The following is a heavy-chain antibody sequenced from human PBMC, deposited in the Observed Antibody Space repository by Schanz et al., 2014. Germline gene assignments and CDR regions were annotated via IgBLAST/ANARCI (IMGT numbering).Heavy chain of an antibody. D-gene: IGHD3-16*01. CDR1: GFTFTGYV. J-gene: IGHJ3*02. CDR3: AKGVGGGLLLGSTFDN. V-gene: IGHV3-23*01. CDR2: LSASGGHT. Sequence: EVQLLESGGGLVQPGGSLRLSCAASGFTFTGYVMTWVRQAPGKGLEWVSGLSASGGHTYYADSVKGRFTISRDNSKNTVYLEMNNVRVDDTAVYYCAKGVGGGLLLGSTFDNWGQGTMVTVTS.